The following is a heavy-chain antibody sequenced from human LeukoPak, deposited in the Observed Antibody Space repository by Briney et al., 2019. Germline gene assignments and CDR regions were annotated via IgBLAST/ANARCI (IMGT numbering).Heavy chain of an antibody. CDR1: GGTFSSYA. CDR3: ASSRGCSSTSCYFN. Sequence: GSSVNVSCKASGGTFSSYAISWVRQAPGQGLEWMGGIIPIFGTANYAQKFQGRVTITADESTSTAYMELSSLRSEDTAVYYCASSRGCSSTSCYFNWGQGTLVTVSS. J-gene: IGHJ4*02. CDR2: IIPIFGTA. V-gene: IGHV1-69*01. D-gene: IGHD2-2*01.